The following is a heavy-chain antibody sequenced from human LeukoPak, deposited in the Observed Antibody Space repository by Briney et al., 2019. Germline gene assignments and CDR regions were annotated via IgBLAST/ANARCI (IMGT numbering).Heavy chain of an antibody. Sequence: GSSVKVSCKASGGTFSSYAISWVRQAPGQGREWMGRIIPILGIANYAQKFQGRVTITADKSTSTAYMELSSLRSEDTAVYYCARAGYSGYDYDPGYAYWGQGTLVTVSS. J-gene: IGHJ4*02. CDR2: IIPILGIA. CDR1: GGTFSSYA. D-gene: IGHD5-12*01. V-gene: IGHV1-69*04. CDR3: ARAGYSGYDYDPGYAY.